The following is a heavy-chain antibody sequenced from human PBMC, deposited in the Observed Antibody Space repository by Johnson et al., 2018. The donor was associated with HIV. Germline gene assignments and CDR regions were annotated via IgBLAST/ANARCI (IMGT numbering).Heavy chain of an antibody. J-gene: IGHJ3*02. V-gene: IGHV3-30*03. CDR3: AVTVNSSGWYGGDDAFDI. CDR2: ISYDGSNK. CDR1: GFTFSSYG. Sequence: QVQLVESGGGVVQPGRSLRLSCAASGFTFSSYGIYWVRQAPGKGLEWVAVISYDGSNKYYADSVKGRFTISRDNSKNTLYLQMNSLRAEDTALYYCAVTVNSSGWYGGDDAFDIWGQGTMVTVSS. D-gene: IGHD6-19*01.